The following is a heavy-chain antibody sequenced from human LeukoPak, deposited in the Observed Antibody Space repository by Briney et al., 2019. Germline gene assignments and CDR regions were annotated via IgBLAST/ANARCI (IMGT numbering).Heavy chain of an antibody. Sequence: GGSLRLSCAASGLTVSSCSMNWVRQAPGKGLEWVSYISSSSSTIYYADSVKGRFTISRDNAKNSLYLQMNSLRDEDTAVYYCAKDGGLWVSAHWGDSWGRGTLVTVSS. CDR1: GLTVSSCS. CDR2: ISSSSSTI. J-gene: IGHJ4*02. CDR3: AKDGGLWVSAHWGDS. D-gene: IGHD7-27*01. V-gene: IGHV3-48*02.